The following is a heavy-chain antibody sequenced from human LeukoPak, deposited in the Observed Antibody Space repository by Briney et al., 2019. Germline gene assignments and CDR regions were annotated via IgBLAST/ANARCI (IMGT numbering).Heavy chain of an antibody. D-gene: IGHD3-16*01. CDR3: AKDEVLRVHLGYYMDV. V-gene: IGHV3-30*02. Sequence: QAGGSLRLSCAASGFTFSSYGMHWVRQAPGKGLEWVAFMRYDGSNKYYADSVKGRFTISRDNSKNTLYLQMNSLRAEDTAVYYCAKDEVLRVHLGYYMDVWGKGTTVTVSS. CDR2: MRYDGSNK. J-gene: IGHJ6*03. CDR1: GFTFSSYG.